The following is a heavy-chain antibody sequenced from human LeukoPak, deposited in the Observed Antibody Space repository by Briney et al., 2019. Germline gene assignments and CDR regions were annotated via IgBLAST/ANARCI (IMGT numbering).Heavy chain of an antibody. CDR1: GFTFSSYA. Sequence: GGSLRLSCAASGFTFSSYAMSWVRQAPGKGLEWVSAISGSGGSTYYADSVKGRFTISRDNSKNTLYLQMNSLRAEDTAVYYCAKDGSYYYDSSGYYLFDYWGQGTLVTVSS. CDR3: AKDGSYYYDSSGYYLFDY. CDR2: ISGSGGST. D-gene: IGHD3-22*01. J-gene: IGHJ4*02. V-gene: IGHV3-23*01.